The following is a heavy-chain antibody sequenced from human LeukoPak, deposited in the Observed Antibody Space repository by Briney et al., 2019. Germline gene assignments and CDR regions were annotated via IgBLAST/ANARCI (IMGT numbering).Heavy chain of an antibody. CDR1: GYTFTSYD. J-gene: IGHJ4*02. D-gene: IGHD6-13*01. CDR3: AKVGELSAAVGPKYFDY. CDR2: MNPNSGNT. Sequence: ASVKVSCKASGYTFTSYDINWVRQATGQGLEWMGWMNPNSGNTGYAQKFQGRVTMTRNTSISTAYMELSSPRSEDTAVYYCAKVGELSAAVGPKYFDYWGQGTLVTVSS. V-gene: IGHV1-8*01.